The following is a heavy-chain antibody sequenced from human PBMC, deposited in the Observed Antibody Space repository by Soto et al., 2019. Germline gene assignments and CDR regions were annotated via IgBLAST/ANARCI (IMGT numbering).Heavy chain of an antibody. CDR2: ISGSGGST. J-gene: IGHJ4*02. CDR3: AKGTWIQLWLPGYYFDY. Sequence: GGSLRLSCAASGITFSSYAMSWVRQAPGKGLEWVSAISGSGGSTYYADSVKGRFTISRDNSKNTLYLQMNSLRAEDTAVYYCAKGTWIQLWLPGYYFDYWGQGTLVTSPQ. CDR1: GITFSSYA. D-gene: IGHD5-18*01. V-gene: IGHV3-23*01.